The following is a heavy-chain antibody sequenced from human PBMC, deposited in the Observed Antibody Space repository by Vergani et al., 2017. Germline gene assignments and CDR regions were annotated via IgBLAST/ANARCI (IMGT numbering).Heavy chain of an antibody. Sequence: EVQLLESGGGLVQPGGSLRLSCAASGFTFSSYAMSWVRQAPGKGLEWVSYISSSSSTIYYADSVKGRFTISRDNAKNSLYLQMNSLRAEDTAVYYCAGEGSRVGELGDAFDIWGQGTMVTVSS. CDR1: GFTFSSYA. CDR2: ISSSSSTI. D-gene: IGHD3-10*01. J-gene: IGHJ3*02. V-gene: IGHV3-48*01. CDR3: AGEGSRVGELGDAFDI.